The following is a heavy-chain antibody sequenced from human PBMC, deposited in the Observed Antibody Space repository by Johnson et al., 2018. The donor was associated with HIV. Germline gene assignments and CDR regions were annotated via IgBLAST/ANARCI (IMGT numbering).Heavy chain of an antibody. CDR2: ISSDGSNK. J-gene: IGHJ3*02. D-gene: IGHD4-11*01. CDR1: GFTFSNYG. CDR3: AKGWDPMTTVNTFAFDI. Sequence: QVQLVESGGGVVQLGRSLRLSCAAFGFTFSNYGVHWVRQAPGKGLEWVAVISSDGSNKYYADSVKGRFTISRDNSKNTLYLQMNTLRAEDAAVYYCAKGWDPMTTVNTFAFDIWGQGTMVTVSS. V-gene: IGHV3-30*18.